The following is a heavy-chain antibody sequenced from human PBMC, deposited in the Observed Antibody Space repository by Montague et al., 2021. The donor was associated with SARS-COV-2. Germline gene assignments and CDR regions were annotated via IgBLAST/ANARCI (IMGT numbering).Heavy chain of an antibody. V-gene: IGHV6-1*01. CDR2: KWYS. CDR3: VRYSGWFYFDF. J-gene: IGHJ4*02. D-gene: IGHD6-19*01. Sequence: KWYSDYAPSVRGRLTVNPDASKNEFSLELNYVTPEDTAVYYCVRYSGWFYFDFWGQGTLVTVSS.